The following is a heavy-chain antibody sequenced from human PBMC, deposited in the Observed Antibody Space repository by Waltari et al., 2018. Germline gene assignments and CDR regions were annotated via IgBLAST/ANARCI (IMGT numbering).Heavy chain of an antibody. Sequence: QVQLVQSGAEVKKPGASVKVSCKASGYTFTGYYMHWVRQAPGQGLEWMGRINPNRGGTNYAQKFQGRVTMTRDTSISTAYMELSRLRSDDTAVYYCARVGRRGEAAASPFDYWGQGTLVTVSS. CDR1: GYTFTGYY. V-gene: IGHV1-2*06. J-gene: IGHJ4*02. D-gene: IGHD6-13*01. CDR3: ARVGRRGEAAASPFDY. CDR2: INPNRGGT.